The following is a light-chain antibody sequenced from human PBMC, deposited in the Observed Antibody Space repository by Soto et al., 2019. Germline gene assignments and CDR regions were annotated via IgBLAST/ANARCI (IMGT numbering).Light chain of an antibody. CDR3: QQIYSTPLA. J-gene: IGKJ1*01. Sequence: DIQITLSPSSLSASAGARVTITCRANQSISSYLNWYQQKPGKAPKLLIYAASSLQSGVPSRFSGSGSGTDFTLTISSLQPEDFATYYCQQIYSTPLAFGQGTKVDIK. CDR1: QSISSY. CDR2: AAS. V-gene: IGKV1-39*01.